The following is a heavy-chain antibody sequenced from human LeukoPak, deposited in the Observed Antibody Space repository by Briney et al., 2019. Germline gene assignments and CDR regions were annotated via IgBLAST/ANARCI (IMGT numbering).Heavy chain of an antibody. CDR1: GFTFSSYA. Sequence: GRSLRLSCAASGFTFSSYAMHWVRQAPGKGLEWVAVISYDGSNKYYADSVKGRFTISRDKSKNTLYLQMNSLRAEDTAVYYCARASGSYLSYNWFDPWGQGTLVTVSS. J-gene: IGHJ5*02. CDR2: ISYDGSNK. V-gene: IGHV3-30-3*01. D-gene: IGHD1-26*01. CDR3: ARASGSYLSYNWFDP.